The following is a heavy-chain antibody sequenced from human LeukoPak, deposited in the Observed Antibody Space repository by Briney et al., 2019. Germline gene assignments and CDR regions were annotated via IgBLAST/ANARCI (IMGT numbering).Heavy chain of an antibody. CDR1: GFTFSTYW. CDR3: VRTGYCNSTKCYNWFDP. J-gene: IGHJ5*02. V-gene: IGHV3-74*01. CDR2: INSAGNIT. D-gene: IGHD2-2*01. Sequence: GGSLRLSCAASGFTFSTYWMHWVRQAPGKGLVWVSRINSAGNITNYADSVKGRFTISRDNAKNRLYLQMNSLRAEDTAVYYCVRTGYCNSTKCYNWFDPGGQGILVTVSS.